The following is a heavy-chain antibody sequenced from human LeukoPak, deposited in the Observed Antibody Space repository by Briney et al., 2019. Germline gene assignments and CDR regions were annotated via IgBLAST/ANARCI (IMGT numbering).Heavy chain of an antibody. Sequence: AASVKVSCKASGYTFTSYGISWVRQAPGQGLEWMGWISAYNGNTNYAQKLQGRVTMTTDTSTSTAYMELRSLRSDDTAVYYCARGAGYGFWSGYVPHYFDYWGQGTLVTVSS. J-gene: IGHJ4*02. D-gene: IGHD3-3*01. CDR1: GYTFTSYG. CDR3: ARGAGYGFWSGYVPHYFDY. V-gene: IGHV1-18*01. CDR2: ISAYNGNT.